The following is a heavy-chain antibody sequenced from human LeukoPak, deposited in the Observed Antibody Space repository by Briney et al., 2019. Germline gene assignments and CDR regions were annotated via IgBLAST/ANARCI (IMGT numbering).Heavy chain of an antibody. CDR1: GFTFTNYA. CDR2: ISGSGGST. V-gene: IGHV3-23*01. D-gene: IGHD2-21*02. CDR3: ARSTGGDWYAFDI. J-gene: IGHJ3*02. Sequence: GGSLRLSCAASGFTFTNYAMTWVRQAPGKGLEWVSAISGSGGSTFYADSVKGRFTISRDNAKNSLYLQMNSLRAEDTAVYYCARSTGGDWYAFDIWGQGTMVTVSS.